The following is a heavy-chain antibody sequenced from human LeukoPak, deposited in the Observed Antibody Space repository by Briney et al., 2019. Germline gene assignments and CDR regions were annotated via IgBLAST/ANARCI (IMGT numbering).Heavy chain of an antibody. V-gene: IGHV1-18*01. D-gene: IGHD6-6*01. CDR1: GYTFNSYG. Sequence: ASVKVSCKASGYTFNSYGITWVRQAPGQGLEWMAWISVYNGNRRYAQNFQGRVTLTTDKTTTTAYMELTSLRSDDTATYYSARDGRFEYSHFYYFDYWGQGTLVTVSS. CDR2: ISVYNGNR. CDR3: ARDGRFEYSHFYYFDY. J-gene: IGHJ4*02.